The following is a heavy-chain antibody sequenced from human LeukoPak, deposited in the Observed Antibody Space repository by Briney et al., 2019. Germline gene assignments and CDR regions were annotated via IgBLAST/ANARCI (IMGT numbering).Heavy chain of an antibody. CDR2: INPNSGGT. Sequence: ASVKVSCKASGYTFTGYYMHWVRQAPGQGLEWMGWINPNSGGTNYAQKFQGRVTMTTDTSTSTAYMELRSLRSDDTAVYYCARGGGTRFDYWGQGTLVTVSS. CDR1: GYTFTGYY. CDR3: ARGGGTRFDY. D-gene: IGHD1-1*01. V-gene: IGHV1-2*02. J-gene: IGHJ4*02.